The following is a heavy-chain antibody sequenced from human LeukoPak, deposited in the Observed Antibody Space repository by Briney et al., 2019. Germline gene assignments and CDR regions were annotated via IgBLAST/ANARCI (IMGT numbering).Heavy chain of an antibody. CDR3: AKGPLVEVAGTTWDY. CDR2: ISGSGSST. CDR1: GFIFTSYA. Sequence: PGGSLRLSCAASGFIFTSYAMSWVRHTPGKGLEWVSAISGSGSSTYHADSVKGRFTISRDNSRNTLHLQMNSLRAEDTALYYCAKGPLVEVAGTTWDYWGQGTLVTVSS. J-gene: IGHJ4*02. V-gene: IGHV3-23*01. D-gene: IGHD6-19*01.